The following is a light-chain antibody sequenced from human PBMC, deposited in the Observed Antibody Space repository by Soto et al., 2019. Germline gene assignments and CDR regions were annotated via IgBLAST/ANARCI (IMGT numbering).Light chain of an antibody. CDR3: QQYNSYPYT. V-gene: IGKV1-5*03. CDR2: KAP. J-gene: IGKJ2*01. CDR1: QSIGTW. Sequence: DIPMTQSPSTLAASVGDRVTITCRASQSIGTWLAWIQQKPGKAPKLLIHKAPSLESGDPSRFSGSGSGTDVTLTIGSLQPDDFATYYCQQYNSYPYTFGQGTKLEIK.